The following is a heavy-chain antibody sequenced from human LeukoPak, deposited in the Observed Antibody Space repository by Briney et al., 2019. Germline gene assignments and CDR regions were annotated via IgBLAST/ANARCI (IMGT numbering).Heavy chain of an antibody. Sequence: GRSLRLSCAASGFTFSSYAMHWVRQAPGKGLEWVAVISYDGSNKYYADSVKGRFTVSRDNSKNTLYLQVNSLRAEDTAVYYCARAPSYYDILTAPYGMDVWGKGTTVTVSS. CDR3: ARAPSYYDILTAPYGMDV. V-gene: IGHV3-30*04. J-gene: IGHJ6*04. CDR1: GFTFSSYA. CDR2: ISYDGSNK. D-gene: IGHD3-9*01.